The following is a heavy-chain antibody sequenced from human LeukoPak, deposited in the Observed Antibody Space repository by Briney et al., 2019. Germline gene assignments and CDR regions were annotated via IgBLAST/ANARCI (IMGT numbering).Heavy chain of an antibody. Sequence: SVKVSCKASGGTFSSYAISWVRQAPGQGLEWMGRIIPILGIANYAQKFQGRVTITADKSTSTAYMELSSLRSEDTAVYYCARGLTVGARGWFDPWGQGTLVTVSS. V-gene: IGHV1-69*04. CDR3: ARGLTVGARGWFDP. D-gene: IGHD1-26*01. CDR1: GGTFSSYA. CDR2: IIPILGIA. J-gene: IGHJ5*02.